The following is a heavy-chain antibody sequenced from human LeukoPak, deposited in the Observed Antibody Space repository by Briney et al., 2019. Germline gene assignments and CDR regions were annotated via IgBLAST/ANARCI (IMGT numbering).Heavy chain of an antibody. CDR2: IWYDGSNG. D-gene: IGHD1-26*01. J-gene: IGHJ3*02. V-gene: IGHV3-33*01. CDR1: GFTFSNYG. CDR3: ARPLSIVGATISAFDI. Sequence: GGALRLSFAASGFTFSNYGMHWVRQAPGKGVEWVAVIWYDGSNGYYAGSVKGRLTISRDNSQKTLYLQMNSLRAEDTAVYYCARPLSIVGATISAFDIWGQGTMVTVSS.